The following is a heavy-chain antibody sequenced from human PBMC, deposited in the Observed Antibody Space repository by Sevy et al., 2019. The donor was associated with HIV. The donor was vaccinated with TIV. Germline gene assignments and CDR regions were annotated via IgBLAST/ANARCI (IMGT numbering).Heavy chain of an antibody. Sequence: GGSLRLSCTASGFTVGDYAMSWFRQAPGKGLEWVGFIRSKAYGGTTEYASSVKERFTISRDDSKSIAYLQMNSLKTEDTALYYCTRATAARHLDAFDIWGQGPMVTVSS. CDR1: GFTVGDYA. V-gene: IGHV3-49*03. CDR3: TRATAARHLDAFDI. J-gene: IGHJ3*02. D-gene: IGHD6-6*01. CDR2: IRSKAYGGTT.